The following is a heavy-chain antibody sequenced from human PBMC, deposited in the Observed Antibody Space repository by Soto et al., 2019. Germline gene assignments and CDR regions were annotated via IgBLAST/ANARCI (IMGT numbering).Heavy chain of an antibody. J-gene: IGHJ6*02. CDR3: AKGMTTVVTPAYYYYYYGMDV. D-gene: IGHD4-17*01. Sequence: EVQLLESGGGLVQPGGSLRLSCAASGFTFSSYAMSWVRQAPGKGLEWDSAISGSGGSTYYADSVKGRFTISRDNSKNTLYLQMNSLRAEDTAVYYCAKGMTTVVTPAYYYYYYGMDVWGQGTTVTVSS. CDR2: ISGSGGST. CDR1: GFTFSSYA. V-gene: IGHV3-23*01.